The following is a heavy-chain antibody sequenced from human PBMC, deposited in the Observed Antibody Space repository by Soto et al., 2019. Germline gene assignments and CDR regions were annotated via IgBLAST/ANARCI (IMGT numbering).Heavy chain of an antibody. V-gene: IGHV4-39*02. J-gene: IGHJ4*02. CDR2: TYYNGNA. Sequence: SETLPPTCNVSGASLDRRDSYWHWIRQSPGKGLEWIGTTYYNGNAYYNPSLRSRVTMSVDTSKNQFSLKLMSVTAADSAVYYRVTERGFTGWYDYWGQGTLVT. D-gene: IGHD6-19*01. CDR3: VTERGFTGWYDY. CDR1: GASLDRRDSY.